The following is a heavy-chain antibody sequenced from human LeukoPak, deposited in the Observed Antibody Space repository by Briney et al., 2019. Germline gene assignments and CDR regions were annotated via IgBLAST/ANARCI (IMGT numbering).Heavy chain of an antibody. CDR1: GFTFSSYS. CDR2: ISSSSSYI. V-gene: IGHV3-21*04. J-gene: IGHJ6*02. Sequence: GGSLRLSCAASGFTFSSYSMNWVRQAPGKGLEWVSSISSSSSYIYYADSVKGRFTISRDNAKNSLYLQMNSLRAEDTALYYCAKDSRYYYYGMDVWGQGTTVTVSS. CDR3: AKDSRYYYYGMDV.